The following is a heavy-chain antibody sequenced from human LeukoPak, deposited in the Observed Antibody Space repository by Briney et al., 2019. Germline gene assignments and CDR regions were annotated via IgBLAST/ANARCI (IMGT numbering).Heavy chain of an antibody. V-gene: IGHV1-69*13. Sequence: SVKVSFKASGGTFSSYAISWVRQAPGQGLEWMGGIIPIFGTANYAQKFQGRVTITADESTSTAYMELSSLRSEDTAVYYCARDSGDPSWNYAWYYFDYWGQGTLVTVSS. CDR1: GGTFSSYA. D-gene: IGHD1-7*01. CDR3: ARDSGDPSWNYAWYYFDY. J-gene: IGHJ4*02. CDR2: IIPIFGTA.